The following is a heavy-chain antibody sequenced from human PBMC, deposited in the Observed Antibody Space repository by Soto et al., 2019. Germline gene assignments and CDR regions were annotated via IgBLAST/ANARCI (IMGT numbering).Heavy chain of an antibody. D-gene: IGHD1-7*01. V-gene: IGHV1-18*01. J-gene: IGHJ3*02. CDR2: ISGSNGNT. CDR1: GYNFINYG. CDR3: ARGFLWNYAFDT. Sequence: QVQLVQSGAEVKEPGASVKVSCEASGYNFINYGITWVRQAPGQGLEWMGWISGSNGNTKYVQKFQGRVTMTTDTSTRTAYKEVRSLRSDDTAVYYCARGFLWNYAFDTWGRGTMVTVSS.